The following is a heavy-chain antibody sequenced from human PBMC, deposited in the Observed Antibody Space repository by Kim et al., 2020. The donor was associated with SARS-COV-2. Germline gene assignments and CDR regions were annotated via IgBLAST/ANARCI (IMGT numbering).Heavy chain of an antibody. D-gene: IGHD3-10*01. CDR1: GFTFSDYY. V-gene: IGHV3-11*06. Sequence: GGSLRLSCAASGFTFSDYYMSWIRQAPGKGLEWVSYISSSSSYTNYADSVKGRFTISRDNAKNSLYLQMNSLRAEDTAVYYCARDRGEWTPNLYYYYGMDVWGQGTTVTVSS. J-gene: IGHJ6*02. CDR2: ISSSSSYT. CDR3: ARDRGEWTPNLYYYYGMDV.